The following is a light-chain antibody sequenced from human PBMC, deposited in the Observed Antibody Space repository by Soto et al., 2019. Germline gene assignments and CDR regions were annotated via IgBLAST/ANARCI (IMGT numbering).Light chain of an antibody. J-gene: IGLJ2*01. Sequence: QSALSQPPSASGSPGQSVTISCTGTSNDVGGYKYVSWYQQHPGKAPKLMIYEVTQRPSGIPDRFSGSKSGNTAYLTVSGLHADDEADYFCSSYAGTTDYVVFGGGTKVTVL. CDR2: EVT. V-gene: IGLV2-8*01. CDR3: SSYAGTTDYVV. CDR1: SNDVGGYKY.